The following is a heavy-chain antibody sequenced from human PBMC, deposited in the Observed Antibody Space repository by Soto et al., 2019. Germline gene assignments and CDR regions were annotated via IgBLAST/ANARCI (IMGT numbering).Heavy chain of an antibody. Sequence: GGSLRLSCAASGFTFSSYPMSWVRQAPGKGLEWVSAISGSTVSTYYADSVRGRFTISRDNSKNTLYLQMSSLRAEDTALYYCAKDHLTSGGTFWFDPWGQGTLVTVSS. CDR2: ISGSTVST. CDR1: GFTFSSYP. V-gene: IGHV3-23*01. CDR3: AKDHLTSGGTFWFDP. J-gene: IGHJ5*02. D-gene: IGHD6-13*01.